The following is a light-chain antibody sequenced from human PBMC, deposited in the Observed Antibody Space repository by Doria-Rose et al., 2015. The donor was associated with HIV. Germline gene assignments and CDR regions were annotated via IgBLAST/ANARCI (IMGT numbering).Light chain of an antibody. CDR1: HSINSY. V-gene: IGKV1-39*01. CDR2: GSF. Sequence: LSASVGGSVTITCRASHSINSYLNWYQQKPGKAPNLLIYGSFSMQGGVPSRFSGSGSGTEYTLTISNLQPGDFATYYCQQTYTSPSTFGQGTKIEIK. J-gene: IGKJ1*01. CDR3: QQTYTSPST.